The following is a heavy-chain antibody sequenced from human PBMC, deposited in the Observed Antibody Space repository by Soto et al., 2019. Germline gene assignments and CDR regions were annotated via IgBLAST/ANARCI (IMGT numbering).Heavy chain of an antibody. CDR2: ISWNSGSI. CDR1: GFTFDDYA. J-gene: IGHJ4*02. Sequence: EVQLVESGGGLVQPGRSLRLSCAASGFTFDDYAMHWVRQAPGKGLEWVSCISWNSGSIGYADSVKGRFTISRDNAKNSLYLQMNSRRAEDTALYYCAKGNYGSGSSFGGIDYWGQGTLVTVSS. CDR3: AKGNYGSGSSFGGIDY. V-gene: IGHV3-9*01. D-gene: IGHD3-10*01.